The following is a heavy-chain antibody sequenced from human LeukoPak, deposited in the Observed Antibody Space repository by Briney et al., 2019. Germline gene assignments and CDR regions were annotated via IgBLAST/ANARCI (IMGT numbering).Heavy chain of an antibody. V-gene: IGHV3-21*01. Sequence: GGSLRLSCAASGFTFSSYSMNWVRQAPGKGLEWVSSISSSSSYIYYADSVKGRFTISRDNAKNSLYLQMNSLRAEDTAVYYCASSVGFDWLFIAFDIWGQGTMVTVSS. J-gene: IGHJ3*02. CDR3: ASSVGFDWLFIAFDI. D-gene: IGHD3-9*01. CDR1: GFTFSSYS. CDR2: ISSSSSYI.